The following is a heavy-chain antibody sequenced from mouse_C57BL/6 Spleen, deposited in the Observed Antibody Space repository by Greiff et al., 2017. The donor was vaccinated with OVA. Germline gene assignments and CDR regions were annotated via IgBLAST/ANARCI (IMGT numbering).Heavy chain of an antibody. CDR2: IYPGSGST. CDR3: ARANYYGSSYDAMDY. V-gene: IGHV1-55*01. J-gene: IGHJ4*01. CDR1: GYTFTSYW. Sequence: VQLQQPGAELVKPGASVKMSCKASGYTFTSYWITWVKQRPGQGLEWIGDIYPGSGSTNYNEKFKSKATLTVDTSSSTAYMQHSSLTSENSAVYYCARANYYGSSYDAMDYWGQGTSVTVSS. D-gene: IGHD1-1*01.